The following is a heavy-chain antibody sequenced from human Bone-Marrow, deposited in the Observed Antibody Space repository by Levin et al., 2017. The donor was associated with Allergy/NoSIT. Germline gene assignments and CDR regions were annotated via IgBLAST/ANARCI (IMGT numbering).Heavy chain of an antibody. Sequence: GESLKISCAASGFAFSNYGIHWVRQAPGKGLEWVAVMSYDGTIKYYADSVKGRFSISRDNSRYTVYLQMNSLRVGDTAVYYCAKDLVPYCSSLTCYLGGYGMDVWGQGTKVTVSS. CDR3: AKDLVPYCSSLTCYLGGYGMDV. CDR1: GFAFSNYG. CDR2: MSYDGTIK. D-gene: IGHD2-2*01. J-gene: IGHJ6*02. V-gene: IGHV3-30*18.